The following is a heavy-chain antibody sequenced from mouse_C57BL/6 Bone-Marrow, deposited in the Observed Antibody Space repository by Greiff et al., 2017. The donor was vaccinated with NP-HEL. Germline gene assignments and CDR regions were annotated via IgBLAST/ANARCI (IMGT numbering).Heavy chain of an antibody. Sequence: QVQLKQPGAELVKPGASVKLSCKASGYTFTSYWMHWVKQRPGRGLEWIGRIDPNSGGTKYNEKFKSKATLTVDKPSSTAYMQLSSLTSEDSAVYYCASSGMIWYFDVWGTGTTVTVSS. CDR3: ASSGMIWYFDV. CDR2: IDPNSGGT. J-gene: IGHJ1*03. D-gene: IGHD2-3*01. V-gene: IGHV1-72*01. CDR1: GYTFTSYW.